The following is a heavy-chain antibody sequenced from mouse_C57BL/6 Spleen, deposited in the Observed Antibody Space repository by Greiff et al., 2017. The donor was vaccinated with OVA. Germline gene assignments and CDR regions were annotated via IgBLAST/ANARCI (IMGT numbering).Heavy chain of an antibody. V-gene: IGHV1-39*01. Sequence: EVKLMESGPELVKPGASVKISCKASGYSFTDYNMNWVKQSNGKSLEWIGVINPNYGTTSYNQKFKGKATLPVAQSSSTAYMQLNSLTSEDSAVYYCARLADYYGSSYRYAMDYWGQGTSVTVAS. CDR2: INPNYGTT. CDR1: GYSFTDYN. CDR3: ARLADYYGSSYRYAMDY. J-gene: IGHJ4*01. D-gene: IGHD1-1*01.